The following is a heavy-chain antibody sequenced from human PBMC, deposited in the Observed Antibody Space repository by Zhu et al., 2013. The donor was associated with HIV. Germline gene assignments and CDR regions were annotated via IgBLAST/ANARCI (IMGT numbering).Heavy chain of an antibody. CDR3: ARVLSYYDSSGWGL. J-gene: IGHJ4*02. D-gene: IGHD3-22*01. V-gene: IGHV1-2*02. CDR2: INPNSGGT. Sequence: QVQLVQSGAEVKKPGASVKVSCKASGYTFTGYYMHWVRQAPGQGLEWMGWINPNSGGTNYAQKLQGRVTMTRDTSISTAYMELSRLRSDDTAVYYCARVLSYYDSSGWGLWGQGTLVTVSS. CDR1: GYTFTGYY.